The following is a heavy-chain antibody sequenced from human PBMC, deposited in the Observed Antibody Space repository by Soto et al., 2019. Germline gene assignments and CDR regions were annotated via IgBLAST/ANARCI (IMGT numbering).Heavy chain of an antibody. D-gene: IGHD7-27*01. J-gene: IGHJ6*03. Sequence: GASVKVSCKVSGDTLTELSMHWVRQAPGKGREGMGGFDPEDGETIYAQKFQGRVTMTEDTSTDTAYMELSSLRSEDTAVYYCATLLWGYYMDVWGKGTTVTVSS. CDR3: ATLLWGYYMDV. V-gene: IGHV1-24*01. CDR2: FDPEDGET. CDR1: GDTLTELS.